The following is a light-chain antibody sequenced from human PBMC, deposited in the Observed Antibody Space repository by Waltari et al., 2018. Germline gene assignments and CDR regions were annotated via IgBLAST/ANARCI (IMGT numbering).Light chain of an antibody. CDR2: GVS. Sequence: QSALTQPASVSGSPGQSITISCTGTSSDIGGYDYVSWYQLHPGKAPKPMIYGVSSRPSGVSNRFSASKSDNTASLTISGLQAEDEADYYCCSYTSSSTLVFGGGTKLTVL. CDR1: SSDIGGYDY. J-gene: IGLJ2*01. V-gene: IGLV2-14*01. CDR3: CSYTSSSTLV.